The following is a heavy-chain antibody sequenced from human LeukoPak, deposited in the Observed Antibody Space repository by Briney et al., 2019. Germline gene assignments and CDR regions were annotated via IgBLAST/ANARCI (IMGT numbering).Heavy chain of an antibody. CDR2: IYSGGST. V-gene: IGHV3-53*01. Sequence: QSGGSLRLSCAASGFTVSSNYMSWVRQAPGKGLEWVSVIYSGGSTYYADSVKGRFTISRDNSKNTLYLQMNSLRAEDTAVYYCARDNAMVRGVPVYYGMDVWGQGTTVTVSS. D-gene: IGHD3-10*01. CDR1: GFTVSSNY. CDR3: ARDNAMVRGVPVYYGMDV. J-gene: IGHJ6*02.